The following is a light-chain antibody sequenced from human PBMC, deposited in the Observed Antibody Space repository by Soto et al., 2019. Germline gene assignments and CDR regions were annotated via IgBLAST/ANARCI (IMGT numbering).Light chain of an antibody. CDR2: KAS. Sequence: DIQMTQSPSTLSASVGDRVTITCRASQSISSWLAWYQQKPGKAPKLLIYKASSLESGVPSRFSGSGSGTEFTLTSSSLQPDDFATYYCQQYNSYWTFGQGTEVEIK. CDR3: QQYNSYWT. J-gene: IGKJ1*01. V-gene: IGKV1-5*03. CDR1: QSISSW.